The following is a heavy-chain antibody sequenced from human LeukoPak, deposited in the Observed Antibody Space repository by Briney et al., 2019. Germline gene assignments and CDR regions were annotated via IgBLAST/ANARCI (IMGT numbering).Heavy chain of an antibody. Sequence: GGSLRLSCAASGFTFSSYSMNWVRQAPGKGLEWVSSISSSSSYIYYADSVKGRFTISRDNAKNSLYLQMNSLRAEDTAAYYCASITIFGVAQKDAFDIWGQGTMVTVSS. CDR2: ISSSSSYI. CDR3: ASITIFGVAQKDAFDI. CDR1: GFTFSSYS. D-gene: IGHD3-3*01. J-gene: IGHJ3*02. V-gene: IGHV3-21*01.